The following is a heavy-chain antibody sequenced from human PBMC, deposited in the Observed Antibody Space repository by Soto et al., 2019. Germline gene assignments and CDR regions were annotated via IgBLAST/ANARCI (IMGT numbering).Heavy chain of an antibody. CDR2: IIPIFGTA. Sequence: SVKVSCKASGGTFSSYAISWVRQAPGQGLEWMGGIIPIFGTANYAQKFQGRVTITADKSTSTAYMELSSLRSEDTAVYYCARDQGGSTSFYYYYGMDVWGQGTTVTVSS. J-gene: IGHJ6*02. CDR3: ARDQGGSTSFYYYYGMDV. D-gene: IGHD2-2*01. V-gene: IGHV1-69*06. CDR1: GGTFSSYA.